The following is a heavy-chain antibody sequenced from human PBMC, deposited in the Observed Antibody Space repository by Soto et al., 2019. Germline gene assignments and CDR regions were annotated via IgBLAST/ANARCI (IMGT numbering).Heavy chain of an antibody. CDR2: ISGSGGST. Sequence: GGSLRLSCAASGFTFSSYAMSWVRQAPGKGLEWVSAISGSGGSTYYADSVKGRFTISRDNSKNTLYLQMNSLRAEDTAVYYCARYSSGWYAPFDYWGQGTLVTVSS. J-gene: IGHJ4*02. CDR1: GFTFSSYA. V-gene: IGHV3-23*01. D-gene: IGHD6-19*01. CDR3: ARYSSGWYAPFDY.